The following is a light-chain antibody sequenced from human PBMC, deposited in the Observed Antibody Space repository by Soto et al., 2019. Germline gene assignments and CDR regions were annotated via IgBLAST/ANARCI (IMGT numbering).Light chain of an antibody. V-gene: IGLV1-44*01. CDR1: DSNIGSTA. Sequence: QSVLTQPPSVSATPGQGVILSCSGGDSNIGSTAVNWYQQLPGTAPRLLIYSSNQRPSGVPDRISGSKSGTSASLAISGLQSEDEADYYCAAWYDDLHVWLFGGGTKVTVL. J-gene: IGLJ3*02. CDR3: AAWYDDLHVWL. CDR2: SSN.